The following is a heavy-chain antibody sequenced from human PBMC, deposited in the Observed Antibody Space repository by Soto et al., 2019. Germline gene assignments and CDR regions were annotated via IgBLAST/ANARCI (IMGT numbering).Heavy chain of an antibody. Sequence: PSETLSLTCTVSGGSISNYYWSWIRQPPGEGLEWIGYIYYSGSTNYNPSLKSRVTISIDTSKNQFSLRLSSVTAAHTAVYYCASYNFGVFFDYWGQGTLVTVSS. V-gene: IGHV4-59*01. J-gene: IGHJ4*02. CDR2: IYYSGST. CDR1: GGSISNYY. CDR3: ASYNFGVFFDY. D-gene: IGHD3-3*01.